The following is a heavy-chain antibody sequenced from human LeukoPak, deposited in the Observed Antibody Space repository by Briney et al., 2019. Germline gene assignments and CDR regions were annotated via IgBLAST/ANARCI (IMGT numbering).Heavy chain of an antibody. Sequence: GESLKISCRGSGYRFTSYWIGWVRLMPGKGLEWVGIIYPGDSDTRYSPSFQGQVTTSADRSISTAYLQWSSLKASDTAMYYCVSGAGGSYFDYWGQGTLVTVSS. CDR2: IYPGDSDT. J-gene: IGHJ4*02. D-gene: IGHD3-10*01. CDR1: GYRFTSYW. V-gene: IGHV5-51*01. CDR3: VSGAGGSYFDY.